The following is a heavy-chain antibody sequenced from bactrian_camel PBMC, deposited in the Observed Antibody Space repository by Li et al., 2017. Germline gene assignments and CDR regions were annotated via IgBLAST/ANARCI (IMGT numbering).Heavy chain of an antibody. CDR1: GFTFSTYG. CDR3: AADRRPYSGGYVALGY. J-gene: IGHJ4*01. D-gene: IGHD2*01. Sequence: VQLVESGGGLVQPGGSLRLSCAASGFTFSTYGMNWVRLTPGQGLEWVSSIYSGGSITYYVDSVKDRFTTSKDNAKNTLYLQMNSLKPEDTAVYYCAADRRPYSGGYVALGYWGQGTQVTVS. V-gene: IGHV3S6*01. CDR2: IYSGGSIT.